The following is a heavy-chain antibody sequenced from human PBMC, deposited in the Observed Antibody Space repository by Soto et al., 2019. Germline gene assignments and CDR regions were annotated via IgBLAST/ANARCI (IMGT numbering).Heavy chain of an antibody. J-gene: IGHJ6*02. Sequence: LGGSLRLSCAASGFTFSSYPMHWVRQAPGKGLEWLAVISYDGSNKYYADSVKGRFTISRDNSKNTLYLQMNSLRAEDTAVYYCARDRLEVWFGELLFSNGMDVWGQGTTVTVSS. CDR2: ISYDGSNK. V-gene: IGHV3-30-3*01. D-gene: IGHD3-10*01. CDR3: ARDRLEVWFGELLFSNGMDV. CDR1: GFTFSSYP.